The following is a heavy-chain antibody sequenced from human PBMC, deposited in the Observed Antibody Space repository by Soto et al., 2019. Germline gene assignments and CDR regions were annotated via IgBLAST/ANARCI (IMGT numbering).Heavy chain of an antibody. CDR2: IYYSGST. V-gene: IGHV4-39*01. J-gene: IGHJ3*02. CDR3: ARRGLLQVNAFDI. CDR1: GGSISSSSYY. Sequence: QLQLQESGPGLVKPSETLSLTCTVSGGSISSSSYYWGWIRQPPGKGLEWIGSIYYSGSTYYNPSLKSRVTISVDTSKNQFSLKLSSVTAADTAVYYCARRGLLQVNAFDIWGQGTMVTVSS. D-gene: IGHD3-22*01.